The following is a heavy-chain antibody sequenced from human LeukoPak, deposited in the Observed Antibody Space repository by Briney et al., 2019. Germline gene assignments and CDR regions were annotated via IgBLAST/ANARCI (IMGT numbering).Heavy chain of an antibody. V-gene: IGHV3-15*01. CDR2: IKRRSDGGTT. CDR3: TPGMGDY. Sequence: GGSLRLSCAASGSTFKNVWMSWVRQAPGKGLEWVGRIKRRSDGGTTDYAAPVQGRFTISRDDSENTLYLQMNSLKIEDTAVYYCTPGMGDYWGQGTLVTVSS. D-gene: IGHD3-16*01. CDR1: GSTFKNVW. J-gene: IGHJ4*02.